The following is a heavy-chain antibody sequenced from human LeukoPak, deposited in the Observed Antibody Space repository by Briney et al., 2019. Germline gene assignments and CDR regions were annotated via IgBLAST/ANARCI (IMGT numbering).Heavy chain of an antibody. D-gene: IGHD2-8*01. CDR3: ARRYCTNGNCFGFTLDC. Sequence: GGSLRLSCVGAGFTFSNYAMTWVRQAPGKGLGWVSGISGSGDRTYYADSVKGRFTISRDNSKNTVHLQMNSLTAEDTAIYYCARRYCTNGNCFGFTLDCWGQGTLVTVSS. CDR2: ISGSGDRT. V-gene: IGHV3-23*01. CDR1: GFTFSNYA. J-gene: IGHJ4*02.